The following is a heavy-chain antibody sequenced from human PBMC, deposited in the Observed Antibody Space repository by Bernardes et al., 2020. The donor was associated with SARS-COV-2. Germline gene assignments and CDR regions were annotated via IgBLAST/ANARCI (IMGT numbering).Heavy chain of an antibody. CDR2: IKQDGSEK. J-gene: IGHJ5*02. CDR1: GFTFSSYW. Sequence: GGSLRLSCAASGFTFSSYWMSWVRQAPGKGLEWVANIKQDGSEKYYVDSEKGRFTISRDNAKNSLHLQMNSLRAEDTAVYYCARDRRGMVRGVKGTNNWFDPWGQGTLVTVSS. D-gene: IGHD3-10*01. V-gene: IGHV3-7*01. CDR3: ARDRRGMVRGVKGTNNWFDP.